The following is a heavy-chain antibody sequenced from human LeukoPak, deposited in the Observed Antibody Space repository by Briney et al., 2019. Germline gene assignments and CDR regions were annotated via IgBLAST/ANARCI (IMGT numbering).Heavy chain of an antibody. Sequence: AASLKVSCKASGYIFFSFGISWVRQAPGQGLEWMGWISGDTGNTNYAQKLQGRVTMTTDTSTSTAYMELRSLRSDDTAVYYCARDDSSLSDYWGQGTLVTVSS. J-gene: IGHJ4*02. CDR2: ISGDTGNT. CDR1: GYIFFSFG. CDR3: ARDDSSLSDY. V-gene: IGHV1-18*01. D-gene: IGHD6-13*01.